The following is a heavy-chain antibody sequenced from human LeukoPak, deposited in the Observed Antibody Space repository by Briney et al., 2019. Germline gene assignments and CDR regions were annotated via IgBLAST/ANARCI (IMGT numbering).Heavy chain of an antibody. CDR3: ARPYYDILTGYYTNFDP. CDR1: GYTFTGYY. Sequence: GSVTVSCKASGYTFTGYYMHWVRQAPGQGIEWMGWINPNSGGTNYAQKFQGRVTMTRDTSISTAYMELSRLRSDDTAVYYCARPYYDILTGYYTNFDPWGQGTPVTVSS. V-gene: IGHV1-2*02. CDR2: INPNSGGT. D-gene: IGHD3-9*01. J-gene: IGHJ5*02.